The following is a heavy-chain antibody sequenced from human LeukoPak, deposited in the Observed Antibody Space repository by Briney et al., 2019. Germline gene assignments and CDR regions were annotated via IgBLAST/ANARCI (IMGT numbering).Heavy chain of an antibody. CDR3: ARDLLNDEGSSYFFDQ. Sequence: PGGSLRLSCAASGFTFSSYSMTWVRQAPGKGLEWVSYISKSSDRIYHADSVKGRFTISRDNAKNSLYLQMDSLRAEDTAVYYCARDLLNDEGSSYFFDQWGQGTLVTVYS. V-gene: IGHV3-48*04. J-gene: IGHJ4*02. D-gene: IGHD2-2*01. CDR1: GFTFSSYS. CDR2: ISKSSDRI.